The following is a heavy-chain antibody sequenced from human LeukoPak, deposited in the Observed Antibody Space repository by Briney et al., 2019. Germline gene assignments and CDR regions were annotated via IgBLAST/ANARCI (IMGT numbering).Heavy chain of an antibody. CDR2: ISSSGSTI. CDR3: ARRLIYYGMDV. Sequence: GGSLRLSCAASGFTFSSYEMNWVRQAPGKGLEWPSYISSSGSTIYYADSVKGRFTISRDNAKNSLHLQVNSLRAEDTAVYYCARRLIYYGMDVWGQGTTVTVSS. CDR1: GFTFSSYE. V-gene: IGHV3-48*03. J-gene: IGHJ6*02.